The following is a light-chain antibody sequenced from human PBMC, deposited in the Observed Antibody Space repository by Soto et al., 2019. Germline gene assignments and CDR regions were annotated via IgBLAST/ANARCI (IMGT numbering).Light chain of an antibody. J-gene: IGLJ1*01. CDR2: TNN. CDR3: AAWDDSLNGRV. V-gene: IGLV1-44*01. Sequence: QSVLTQPPSASGTPGQRVTISCSGSSSKIGSRNVNWDQHLPGTSPKLLIYTNNQRPSAVPDRFSGSKSGTSDSLAIRGLTSEDDADYYCAAWDDSLNGRVFGTGTKVTVL. CDR1: SSKIGSRN.